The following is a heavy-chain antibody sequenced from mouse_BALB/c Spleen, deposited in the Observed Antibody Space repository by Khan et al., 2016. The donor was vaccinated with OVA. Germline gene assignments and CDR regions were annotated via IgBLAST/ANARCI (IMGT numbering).Heavy chain of an antibody. CDR3: ARSDGSWAMDY. CDR1: GVSISSGF. J-gene: IGHJ4*01. Sequence: EVQLQESGPSLVKPSQTLSLTCSVTGVSISSGFWNWIRKFPGNKFEYMGYVTYSGNTYYNPSLKSRISITRDTSKSQYYLQLNSVTTEDTATYFCARSDGSWAMDYWGQGTSVTVSS. D-gene: IGHD1-1*01. V-gene: IGHV3-8*02. CDR2: VTYSGNT.